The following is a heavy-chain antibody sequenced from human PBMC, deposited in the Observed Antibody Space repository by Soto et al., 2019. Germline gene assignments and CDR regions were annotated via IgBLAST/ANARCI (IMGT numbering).Heavy chain of an antibody. J-gene: IGHJ6*03. CDR2: VDPDEGKT. V-gene: IGHV1-24*01. CDR3: ATVGWSTGTHEAGPYYMDV. D-gene: IGHD1-1*01. Sequence: ASVKVSCKVSGNTLTEFSMHWVRQAPGKGLEWMGGVDPDEGKTVYAQKFQGRVSMTEDTSTDTVYMELSSLRSDDTAVYYCATVGWSTGTHEAGPYYMDVRAKRTTVTGSS. CDR1: GNTLTEFS.